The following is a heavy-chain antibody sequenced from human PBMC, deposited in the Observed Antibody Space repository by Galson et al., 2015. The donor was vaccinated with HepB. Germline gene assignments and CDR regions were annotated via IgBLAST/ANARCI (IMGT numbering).Heavy chain of an antibody. D-gene: IGHD3-10*01. CDR2: ISGIGGSA. Sequence: SLRLSCAASGFTFSSYATSWVRQAPGKGLEWGSTISGIGGSADNADSVQGRFTISRDNSKNKPYLQMNSLRAEDTAVYYCAKDQDRLLWFGELWAPHGIWGQGTMVTVSS. CDR1: GFTFSSYA. CDR3: AKDQDRLLWFGELWAPHGI. J-gene: IGHJ3*02. V-gene: IGHV3-23*01.